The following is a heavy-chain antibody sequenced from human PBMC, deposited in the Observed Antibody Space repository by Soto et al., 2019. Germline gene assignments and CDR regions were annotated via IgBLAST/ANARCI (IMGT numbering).Heavy chain of an antibody. CDR2: IIPIFGTA. D-gene: IGHD3-9*01. CDR1: GGTFSSYA. J-gene: IGHJ4*02. CDR3: ARQRVLRYFDWLLPSDY. Sequence: ASVKVSCKASGGTFSSYAISWVRQAPGQGLEWMGGIIPIFGTANYAQKFQGRVTITADESTSTAYMELSSLRSEDTAVYYCARQRVLRYFDWLLPSDYWGQGTLVTVSS. V-gene: IGHV1-69*13.